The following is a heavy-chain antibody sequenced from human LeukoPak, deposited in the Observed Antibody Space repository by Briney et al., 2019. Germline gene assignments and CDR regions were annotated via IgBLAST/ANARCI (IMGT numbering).Heavy chain of an antibody. CDR2: ISSSSSYT. D-gene: IGHD3-3*01. Sequence: PGGSLRLSCAASGFTFSDYYMSWIRQAPGKGLEWVSDISSSSSYTNYADSVKGRFTISRDNAKNSLYLQMNSLRAEDTAVYYCARGGSGLYYYYYGMDVWGQGTTVTVSS. V-gene: IGHV3-11*06. CDR1: GFTFSDYY. J-gene: IGHJ6*02. CDR3: ARGGSGLYYYYYGMDV.